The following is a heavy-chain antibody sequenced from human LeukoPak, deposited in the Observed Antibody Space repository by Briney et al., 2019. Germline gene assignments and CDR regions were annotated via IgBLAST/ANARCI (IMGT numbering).Heavy chain of an antibody. CDR1: GYTFTGYY. CDR3: ASLWVDRVYDFWSGYYFDY. V-gene: IGHV1-2*02. J-gene: IGHJ4*02. CDR2: INPNSGGT. Sequence: GASVKVSCKASGYTFTGYYMHWVRQAPGQGLEWMGWINPNSGGTNYAQKFQGRVTMTRDTSISTAYMELSRLRSDDTAVYYCASLWVDRVYDFWSGYYFDYWGQGTVVTASS. D-gene: IGHD3-3*01.